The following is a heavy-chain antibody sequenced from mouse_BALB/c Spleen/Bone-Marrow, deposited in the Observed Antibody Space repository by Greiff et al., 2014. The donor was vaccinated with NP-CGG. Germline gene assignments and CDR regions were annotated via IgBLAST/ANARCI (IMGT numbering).Heavy chain of an antibody. CDR1: GYTFTRPW. J-gene: IGHJ2*01. CDR2: IHPNSGNT. D-gene: IGHD1-1*01. Sequence: QVQLQQSGSVLVRPGASVKLSCKASGYTFTRPWVHWAKQRPGQGLEWIGEIHPNSGNTNYNEKFKGKATLTVDTSSSTAYVDLSSLTSEDSAVYYCANYYGSSSYWGQGTTLTVSS. CDR3: ANYYGSSSY. V-gene: IGHV1S130*01.